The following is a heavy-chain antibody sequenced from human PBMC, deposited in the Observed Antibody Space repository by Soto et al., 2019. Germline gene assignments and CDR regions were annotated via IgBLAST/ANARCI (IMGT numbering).Heavy chain of an antibody. CDR2: ISRTSSYM. D-gene: IGHD6-25*01. CDR3: SREDGGKVDY. V-gene: IGHV3-21*06. CDR1: GFSFSSYT. Sequence: EVQLLESGGGLVKPGGSLRLSCAASGFSFSSYTMSWVRQAPGKGLEWVSSISRTSSYMFYADSVKGRFTISRDNAKNSRYPQVNRVSAEETAVDYGSREDGGKVDYWGQGTLVTVSS. J-gene: IGHJ4*02.